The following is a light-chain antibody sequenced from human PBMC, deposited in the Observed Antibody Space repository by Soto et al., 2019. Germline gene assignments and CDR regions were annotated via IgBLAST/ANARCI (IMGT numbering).Light chain of an antibody. J-gene: IGKJ5*01. CDR3: KQYKEWPPFT. CDR2: DAS. Sequence: EIVLTQSPATLSLSPGERATLSCRASRSVSSYLAWYQQKPGQAPRLLIYDASNRATGVPARFSGSGSGTEFTLSISSLQSEDFAVYYCKQYKEWPPFTFGQGTRLENK. V-gene: IGKV3-11*01. CDR1: RSVSSY.